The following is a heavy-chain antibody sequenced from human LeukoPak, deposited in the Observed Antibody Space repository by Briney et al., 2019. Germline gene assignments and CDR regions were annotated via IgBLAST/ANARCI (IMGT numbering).Heavy chain of an antibody. CDR1: GYTFTSYD. D-gene: IGHD3-9*01. J-gene: IGHJ4*02. V-gene: IGHV1-8*01. Sequence: ASVKVSCKASGYTFTSYDINWVQQATGQGLEWMGWMNPNSGNTGYAQKFQGRVTMTRNTSISTAYMELSSLRSEDTAVYYCARGVGKHDTIDYWGQGTLVTVSS. CDR3: ARGVGKHDTIDY. CDR2: MNPNSGNT.